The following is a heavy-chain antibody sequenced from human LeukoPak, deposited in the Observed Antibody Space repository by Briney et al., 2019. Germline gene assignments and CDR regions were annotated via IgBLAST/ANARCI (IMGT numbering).Heavy chain of an antibody. J-gene: IGHJ6*03. CDR1: GFTFSSYA. CDR3: TKNARTSCTCYMDV. D-gene: IGHD2-2*01. Sequence: GGSLRLSCAASGFTFSSYAMSWVRQAPGKGLEWVSAISGSGGSTYYADSVKGRFTISRDNTKNTLYLQMNSLRDEDTAVYYCTKNARTSCTCYMDVWGKGTTVTVSS. CDR2: ISGSGGST. V-gene: IGHV3-23*01.